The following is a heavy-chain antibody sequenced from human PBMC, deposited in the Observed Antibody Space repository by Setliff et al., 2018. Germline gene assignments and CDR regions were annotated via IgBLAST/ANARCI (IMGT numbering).Heavy chain of an antibody. CDR2: ISAYTGNT. CDR3: SRLVRYCTTTTCQRASGAEF. D-gene: IGHD2-8*01. J-gene: IGHJ4*02. CDR1: GYTFTNYG. V-gene: IGHV1-18*01. Sequence: ASVKVSCKASGYTFTNYGINWVRQAPGQGLEWMGWISAYTGNTNYAQKLQGRVSMTTDTSTSTAYMELRSLTSDDTAVYYCSRLVRYCTTTTCQRASGAEFWAQGTVVTVSS.